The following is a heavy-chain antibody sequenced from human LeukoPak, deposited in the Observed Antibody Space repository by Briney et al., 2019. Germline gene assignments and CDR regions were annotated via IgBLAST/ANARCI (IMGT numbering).Heavy chain of an antibody. Sequence: GGSLRLSCAASGFTVSSYSMNWVRQAPGKGLEWVSSISSSSSYIYYADSVKGRFTISRDNAKNSLYLQMNSLRAEDTAVYYCARYSGSYFDPFGTYGMDVWGQGTTVTVSS. J-gene: IGHJ6*02. CDR3: ARYSGSYFDPFGTYGMDV. CDR2: ISSSSSYI. CDR1: GFTVSSYS. D-gene: IGHD1-26*01. V-gene: IGHV3-21*01.